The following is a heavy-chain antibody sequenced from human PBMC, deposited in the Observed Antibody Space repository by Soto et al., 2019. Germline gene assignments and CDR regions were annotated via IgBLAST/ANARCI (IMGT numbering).Heavy chain of an antibody. CDR2: IIPIFGTA. Sequence: QVQLVQSGAEVKKPGSSVKVSCKASGGTFSSYAISWVRQAPGQGLEWMGGIIPIFGTANYAQKFQERVTITADNSTSTAYMELSSVRSEDTAVYYCAIRCLEWFYDYYGMDVWGQGSTVTVSS. J-gene: IGHJ6*02. CDR3: AIRCLEWFYDYYGMDV. CDR1: GGTFSSYA. V-gene: IGHV1-69*06. D-gene: IGHD3-3*01.